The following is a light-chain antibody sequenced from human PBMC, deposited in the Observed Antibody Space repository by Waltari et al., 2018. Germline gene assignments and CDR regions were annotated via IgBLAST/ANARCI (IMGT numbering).Light chain of an antibody. Sequence: DIQMTQSPSSLSASVGDRVTITCRASQSINTYLNWYQQRPGKAPKLLVYAASTLPTGVPARFSGGGSGTDYTLTISSLQPEDFATYYCQQSYTAPGEVTFGPGTKV. CDR3: QQSYTAPGEVT. V-gene: IGKV1-39*01. CDR2: AAS. CDR1: QSINTY. J-gene: IGKJ3*01.